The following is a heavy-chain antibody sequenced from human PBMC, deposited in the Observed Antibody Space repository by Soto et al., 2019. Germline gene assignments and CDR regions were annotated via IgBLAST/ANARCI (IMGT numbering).Heavy chain of an antibody. CDR3: ARHGHNIYGFDV. CDR2: MHPGGNT. V-gene: IGHV4-4*02. J-gene: IGHJ6*02. CDR1: GGSISSGLW. D-gene: IGHD5-12*01. Sequence: QVQLHESGPGLVEPSGTLSLTCAVSGGSISSGLWYSWVRQPPGKGLEWIGEMHPGGNTNYIPSLKSRVAISMDKSRNQVSLKVTSVTTADTAVYYCARHGHNIYGFDVWGQGTMVTVSS.